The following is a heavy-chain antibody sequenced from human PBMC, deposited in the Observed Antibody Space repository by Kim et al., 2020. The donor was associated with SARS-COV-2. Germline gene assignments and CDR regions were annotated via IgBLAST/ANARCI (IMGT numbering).Heavy chain of an antibody. CDR1: GYTFTNYA. D-gene: IGHD3-10*01. V-gene: IGHV7-4-1*01. J-gene: IGHJ6*02. CDR2: INTNTGNP. CDR3: ARDRPGVRGLIGYYYYGMDV. Sequence: ASVKVSCKASGYTFTNYAMNWVRQAPGQGLEWMGWINTNTGNPTYAQGSTGRFVFSLDTSVSTAYLQIGSLKAEDTAMYYCARDRPGVRGLIGYYYYGMDVWGQGTTVTVSS.